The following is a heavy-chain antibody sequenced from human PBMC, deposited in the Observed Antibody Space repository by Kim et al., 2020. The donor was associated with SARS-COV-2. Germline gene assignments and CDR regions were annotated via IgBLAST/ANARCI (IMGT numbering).Heavy chain of an antibody. Sequence: GGSLRLSCAASGFTFSSYGMHWVRQAPGKGLEWVAVIWYDGSNKYYADSVKGRFTISRENSKNTLYLQMNSLRAEDTAVYYCARAPPRVYGDYVGFFWFDPWGQGTLVTVSS. CDR2: IWYDGSNK. CDR1: GFTFSSYG. CDR3: ARAPPRVYGDYVGFFWFDP. J-gene: IGHJ5*02. V-gene: IGHV3-33*01. D-gene: IGHD4-17*01.